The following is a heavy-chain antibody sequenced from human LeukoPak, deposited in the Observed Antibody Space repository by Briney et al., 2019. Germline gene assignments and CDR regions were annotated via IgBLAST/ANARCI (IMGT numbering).Heavy chain of an antibody. V-gene: IGHV3-64*01. CDR2: ISGNGAST. Sequence: PGGSLRLSCAASGFTFSNYAMHWVRQAPGKGLEYVSAISGNGASTYYANSVKGRLTISRDNSKDTLYLQMGSLRADDMAVYYCARAPSSGWYDYWGQGTLVTVSS. CDR3: ARAPSSGWYDY. CDR1: GFTFSNYA. D-gene: IGHD6-19*01. J-gene: IGHJ4*02.